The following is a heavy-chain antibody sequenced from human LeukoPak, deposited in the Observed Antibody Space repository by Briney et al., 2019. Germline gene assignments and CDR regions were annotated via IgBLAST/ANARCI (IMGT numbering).Heavy chain of an antibody. CDR2: ISKNGVST. CDR3: VKARGNSGYDLRAFDI. D-gene: IGHD5-12*01. CDR1: GFTFSYYA. Sequence: GGSLRLSCSASGFTFSYYAMHWVRQAPGKGLEHVSDISKNGVSTYYADSVKGRFTISRDNSKNTLYLQMSNLRAEDTAVHYFVKARGNSGYDLRAFDIWGQGTMVTVSS. V-gene: IGHV3-64D*06. J-gene: IGHJ3*02.